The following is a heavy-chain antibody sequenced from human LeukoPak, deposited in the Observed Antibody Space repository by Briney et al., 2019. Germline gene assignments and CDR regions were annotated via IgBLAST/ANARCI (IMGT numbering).Heavy chain of an antibody. J-gene: IGHJ4*02. V-gene: IGHV6-1*01. D-gene: IGHD6-13*01. CDR1: GDSVSSNSAT. CDR3: ARGSSSSSWYFDY. CDR2: TYYRSKWYN. Sequence: SQTLSLTCAISGDSVSSNSATWTWIRQSPSRGLEWLGRTYYRSKWYNDYAVSVKGRIIINPDTSKNQFSLQLNSVTPEDTAVYYCARGSSSSSWYFDYWGQGTLVTVSS.